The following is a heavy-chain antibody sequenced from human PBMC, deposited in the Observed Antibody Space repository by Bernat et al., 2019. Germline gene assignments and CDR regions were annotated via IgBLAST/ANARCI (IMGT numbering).Heavy chain of an antibody. CDR1: GFTFDDYA. D-gene: IGHD2-15*01. V-gene: IGHV3-9*01. J-gene: IGHJ4*02. Sequence: EVQLVESGGGLVQPGRSLRLSCAASGFTFDDYAMHWVRQAPGKGLEWVSGISWNSGRIERADWGKGRYTITRNSGKNRLCLQMNSLRAEDTAVYYCAEDSGGYCSGGSSYSLRFDYWGQGTLVTVSS. CDR2: ISWNSGRI. CDR3: AEDSGGYCSGGSSYSLRFDY.